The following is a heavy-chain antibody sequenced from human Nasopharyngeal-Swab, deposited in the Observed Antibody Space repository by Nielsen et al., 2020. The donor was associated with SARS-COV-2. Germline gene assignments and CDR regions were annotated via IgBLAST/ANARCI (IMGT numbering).Heavy chain of an antibody. J-gene: IGHJ6*02. CDR2: ITPFNGNA. D-gene: IGHD2-8*01. Sequence: SVKVSCKASGFSITYRFLHWMRQAPGQALEWMGWITPFNGNAKYAQKFQGRVSITRDGSRTTASLELSSLRPDDTAMYFSASGQCINGVCNPTDGLDVWGQGTSVTVSS. CDR3: ASGQCINGVCNPTDGLDV. V-gene: IGHV1-45*02. CDR1: GFSITYRF.